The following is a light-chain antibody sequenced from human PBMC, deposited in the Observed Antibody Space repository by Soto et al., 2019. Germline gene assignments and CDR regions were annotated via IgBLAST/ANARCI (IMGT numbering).Light chain of an antibody. CDR1: QSVSSY. CDR2: DAS. CDR3: QQRRYWPLT. J-gene: IGKJ4*01. V-gene: IGKV3-11*01. Sequence: EIVVTQSRAALSFSPGERCTLSCRASQSVSSYLAWYQQKPGQAPRLLIYDASNRAAGIPARFSGSGSETDFTLTISSLEPEDFAVYFCQQRRYWPLTFGGGTKVDIK.